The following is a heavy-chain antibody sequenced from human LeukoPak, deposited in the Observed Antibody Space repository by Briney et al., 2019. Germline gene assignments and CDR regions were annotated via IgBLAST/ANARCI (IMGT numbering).Heavy chain of an antibody. Sequence: GGSLRLSCAASGFTFSSYSMNWVRQAPGKGLEWVSSISSSSSYTYYADSVKGRFTISRDNAKNSLYLQMNSLRAEDTAVYYCARDPGYCSSTSCYDDDYWGQGTLVTVSS. V-gene: IGHV3-21*01. J-gene: IGHJ4*02. CDR2: ISSSSSYT. CDR3: ARDPGYCSSTSCYDDDY. CDR1: GFTFSSYS. D-gene: IGHD2-2*01.